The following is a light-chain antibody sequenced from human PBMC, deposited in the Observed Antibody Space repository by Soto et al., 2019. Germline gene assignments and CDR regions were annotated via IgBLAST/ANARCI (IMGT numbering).Light chain of an antibody. Sequence: DIQMTQSPSTLSASVGDRVTITCRASQSIRTWLAWYQQKPGTAPKLLIYEASTLERGVPSRFSGLRSGTEFTLSVSSLQPDDFATYYCQQYNDSFPYTFGPGTKLEIK. CDR2: EAS. CDR1: QSIRTW. J-gene: IGKJ2*01. CDR3: QQYNDSFPYT. V-gene: IGKV1-5*03.